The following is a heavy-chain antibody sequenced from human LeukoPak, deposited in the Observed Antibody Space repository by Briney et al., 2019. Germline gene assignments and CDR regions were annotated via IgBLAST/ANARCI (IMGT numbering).Heavy chain of an antibody. J-gene: IGHJ4*02. CDR3: ARREWLGRFDY. CDR1: GFTVSSNY. V-gene: IGHV3-53*01. D-gene: IGHD3-3*01. Sequence: GGSLRLSCAASGFTVSSNYMSWVRQAPGKGLEWVSVIYSGGSTYYADSVKGRFTISRDNSKNTLYLQMNSLRAEDTAVYYCARREWLGRFDYWGQGTLVTVSS. CDR2: IYSGGST.